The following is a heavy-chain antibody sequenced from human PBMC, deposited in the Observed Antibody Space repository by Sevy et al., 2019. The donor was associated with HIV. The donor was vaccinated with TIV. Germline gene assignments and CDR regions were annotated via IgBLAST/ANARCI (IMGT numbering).Heavy chain of an antibody. Sequence: GGSLRLSCAASGFTFSSYSMHWVRQAPGKGLEWVSSISGFSNYIYYADSMKGRFSISRDNAKNSLYLQMISLRAEDTAVFYCARAVTATDAFDIWGQGTLVHVSS. J-gene: IGHJ3*02. CDR2: ISGFSNYI. D-gene: IGHD2-21*02. V-gene: IGHV3-21*01. CDR3: ARAVTATDAFDI. CDR1: GFTFSSYS.